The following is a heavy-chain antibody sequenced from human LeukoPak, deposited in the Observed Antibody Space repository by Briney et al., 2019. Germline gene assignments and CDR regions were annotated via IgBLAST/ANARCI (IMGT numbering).Heavy chain of an antibody. J-gene: IGHJ6*04. CDR3: ASATLRCSGGSCYEMDV. Sequence: SVKVSCKASGGTFSSYTISWVRQAPGQGLEWMGGIIPLFGTPDYAQKFQDRLTITADKSTSTAYMELTSLRSEDTAVDYCASATLRCSGGSCYEMDVWGKGTTVTVSS. CDR1: GGTFSSYT. V-gene: IGHV1-69*06. CDR2: IIPLFGTP. D-gene: IGHD2-15*01.